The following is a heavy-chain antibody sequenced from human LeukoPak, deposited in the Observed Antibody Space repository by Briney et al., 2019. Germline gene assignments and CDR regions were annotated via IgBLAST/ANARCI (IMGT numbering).Heavy chain of an antibody. CDR2: INPNSGGT. D-gene: IGHD3-10*01. Sequence: ASVKVSCKASGGTFSSYAISWVRQAPGQGLEWMGWINPNSGGTNFAQNFQGRVTMTRDMSINTVYMELSRLRSDDTAVYYCASSLEWFGELFSWGQGTLVTVSS. CDR3: ASSLEWFGELFS. V-gene: IGHV1-2*02. J-gene: IGHJ4*02. CDR1: GGTFSSYA.